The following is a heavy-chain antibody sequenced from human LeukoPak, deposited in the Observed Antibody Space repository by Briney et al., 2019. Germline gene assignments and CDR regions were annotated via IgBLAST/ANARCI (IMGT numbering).Heavy chain of an antibody. CDR1: GFTFSAYG. CDR3: AKDVRVVMFAYDAFDV. J-gene: IGHJ3*01. CDR2: ISYDGSNK. V-gene: IGHV3-30*18. Sequence: QPGRSLRLSCVASGFTFSAYGMHWVRQAPGKGLEWVAVISYDGSNKYYADSVKGRFIISRDNSRNMLYLEMNSLRAEDTAVYYCAKDVRVVMFAYDAFDVWGQGTMVTVSS. D-gene: IGHD2-21*01.